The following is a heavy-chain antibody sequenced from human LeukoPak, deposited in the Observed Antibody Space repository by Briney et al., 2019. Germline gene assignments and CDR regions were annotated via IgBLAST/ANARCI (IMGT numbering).Heavy chain of an antibody. CDR3: ARSLGRLYYFDY. CDR1: GYTFTSYW. J-gene: IGHJ4*02. D-gene: IGHD2-21*01. V-gene: IGHV5-51*01. CDR2: IYPGDSDT. Sequence: GESLKISCKGFGYTFTSYWIGWVRQIPGKGLEWMGIIYPGDSDTRYSPSLQGQVTISADKSISTAYLQWSSLKASDTAMYYCARSLGRLYYFDYWGQGTLVTVSS.